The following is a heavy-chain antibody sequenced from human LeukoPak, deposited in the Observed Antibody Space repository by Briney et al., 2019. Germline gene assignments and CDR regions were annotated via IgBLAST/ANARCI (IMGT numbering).Heavy chain of an antibody. Sequence: PGGSLRLSCAASGFTFSSYAMSWVRQAPGKGLEWVSVISGSGGSTYYADSVKGRFTISRDNSKNTLYLQMNSLRAEDTAVYYCAKGGGYEAQYYYYYLDVWGKGTTVTISS. J-gene: IGHJ6*03. CDR1: GFTFSSYA. D-gene: IGHD5-12*01. CDR3: AKGGGYEAQYYYYYLDV. CDR2: ISGSGGST. V-gene: IGHV3-23*01.